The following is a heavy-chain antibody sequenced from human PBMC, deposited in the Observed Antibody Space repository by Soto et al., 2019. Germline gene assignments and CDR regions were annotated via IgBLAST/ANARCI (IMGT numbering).Heavy chain of an antibody. J-gene: IGHJ6*02. D-gene: IGHD6-25*01. Sequence: LRLSCAASGFTFSNAWMSWVRQAPGKGLEWVGRIKSKTDGGTTDYAAPVKGRFTISRDDSKNTLYLQMNSLKTEDTAVYYCTTGRDGYNPYYYYGMDVWGQGTTVTVSS. CDR3: TTGRDGYNPYYYYGMDV. CDR1: GFTFSNAW. CDR2: IKSKTDGGTT. V-gene: IGHV3-15*01.